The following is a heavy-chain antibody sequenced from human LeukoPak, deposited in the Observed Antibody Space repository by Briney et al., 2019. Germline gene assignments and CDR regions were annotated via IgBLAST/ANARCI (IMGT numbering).Heavy chain of an antibody. Sequence: GGSLRLSCAVSGFTFSNYAMSWVRQAPGKGLGWVSAVSGSGETTYYADSVKGRFTISRDNSKNTLYLRMLTLRADDTALYYCAKGPVVPSATYYFDSWGQGTLVTVSS. V-gene: IGHV3-23*01. CDR3: AKGPVVPSATYYFDS. CDR2: VSGSGETT. J-gene: IGHJ4*02. D-gene: IGHD2-15*01. CDR1: GFTFSNYA.